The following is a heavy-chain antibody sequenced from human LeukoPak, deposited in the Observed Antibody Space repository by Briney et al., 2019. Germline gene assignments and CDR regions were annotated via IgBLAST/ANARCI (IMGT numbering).Heavy chain of an antibody. CDR3: ARTPGVRKHMVRSLGVIDY. D-gene: IGHD3-10*01. J-gene: IGHJ4*02. Sequence: PGRSLRLSCAASGFTFSSYAMHWVRQAPGKGLEWVAVISYDGSNKYYADSVKGRFTISRDNSKNTLYLQMNSLRAEDTAVYYCARTPGVRKHMVRSLGVIDYWGQGTLVIVSS. V-gene: IGHV3-30-3*01. CDR1: GFTFSSYA. CDR2: ISYDGSNK.